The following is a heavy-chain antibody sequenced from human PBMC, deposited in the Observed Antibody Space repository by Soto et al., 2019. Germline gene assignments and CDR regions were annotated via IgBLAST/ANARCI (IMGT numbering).Heavy chain of an antibody. J-gene: IGHJ6*03. CDR3: ARGDILTGYEYYMDV. Sequence: GGSLRLSCAASGFTFSSYWMHWVRQAPGKGLVWVSRINSDGSSTSYADSVKGRFTISRDNAKNTLYLQMNSLRAEDTAVYYWARGDILTGYEYYMDVWGKGTTVTVSS. D-gene: IGHD3-9*01. V-gene: IGHV3-74*01. CDR1: GFTFSSYW. CDR2: INSDGSST.